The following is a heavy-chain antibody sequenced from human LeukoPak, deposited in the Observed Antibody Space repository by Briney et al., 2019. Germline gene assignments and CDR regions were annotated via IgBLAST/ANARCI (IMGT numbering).Heavy chain of an antibody. Sequence: GGSLRLSCAASGFTFSSYGMSWVRQTPGKGLEWVSVIYSGGSTYYADSVKGRFTISRDNSKNTLYLQMNSLRAEDTAVYYCARDRPYYYDSRRGNNAFDIWGQGTMVTVSS. CDR3: ARDRPYYYDSRRGNNAFDI. V-gene: IGHV3-53*01. CDR1: GFTFSSYG. CDR2: IYSGGST. J-gene: IGHJ3*02. D-gene: IGHD3-22*01.